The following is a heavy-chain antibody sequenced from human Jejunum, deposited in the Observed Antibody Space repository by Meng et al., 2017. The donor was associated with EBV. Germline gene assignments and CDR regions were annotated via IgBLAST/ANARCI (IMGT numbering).Heavy chain of an antibody. CDR1: GYTFSSYS. Sequence: QVQLVQSGAEVKKPGSSVKVSCKTSGYTFSSYSISWVRQAPGKGLEWMGGAVITFGTTNYAQRFQDRLTITADRSTSTVYMELTSLTSEDAGVYYCARTFCTGGVCYGGVDYLGQGTLVTVSS. CDR2: AVITFGTT. V-gene: IGHV1-69*06. J-gene: IGHJ4*02. D-gene: IGHD2-8*02. CDR3: ARTFCTGGVCYGGVDY.